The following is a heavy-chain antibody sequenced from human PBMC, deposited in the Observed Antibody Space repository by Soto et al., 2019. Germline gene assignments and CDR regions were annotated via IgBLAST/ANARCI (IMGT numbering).Heavy chain of an antibody. V-gene: IGHV3-23*01. Sequence: EVQLFESGGDLVQPGGSLRLSGTGSGFNFNIYAMTWVRQPPGKGLEWVSAISSGGPTIYYADSVKGRFTISRDNSRNTLYLQMNSLRPDDTAMYYCAQMATMTTSAFDFWGRGTMVTVSS. CDR3: AQMATMTTSAFDF. D-gene: IGHD4-17*01. CDR1: GFNFNIYA. CDR2: ISSGGPTI. J-gene: IGHJ3*01.